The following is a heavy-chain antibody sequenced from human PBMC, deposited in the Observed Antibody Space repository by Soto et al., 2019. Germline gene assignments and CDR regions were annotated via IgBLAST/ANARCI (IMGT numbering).Heavy chain of an antibody. CDR3: ARTPDSSGYYPYWFDP. Sequence: SETLSLTCTVSGGSISSYYWSWIRQPPGKGLEWIGYIYYSGSTNYNPSLKSRVTISVDTSKNQFSLKLSSVTAADTAVYYCARTPDSSGYYPYWFDPWGQGTLVTVS. CDR1: GGSISSYY. CDR2: IYYSGST. J-gene: IGHJ5*02. V-gene: IGHV4-59*01. D-gene: IGHD3-22*01.